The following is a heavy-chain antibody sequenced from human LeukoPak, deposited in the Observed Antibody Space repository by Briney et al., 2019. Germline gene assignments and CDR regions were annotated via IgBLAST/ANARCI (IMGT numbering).Heavy chain of an antibody. CDR3: AKDIDRYNIYYFEY. V-gene: IGHV3-23*01. CDR2: LSGSGGST. J-gene: IGHJ4*02. D-gene: IGHD5-24*01. Sequence: GSLRVSCVASGFTFRNYAMNWVRQASGKGLEWVSGLSGSGGSTYNADSVKGRFTISRDNSKNTLYLQMSSLRPADTPVYYCAKDIDRYNIYYFEYWGQGTLVTVSS. CDR1: GFTFRNYA.